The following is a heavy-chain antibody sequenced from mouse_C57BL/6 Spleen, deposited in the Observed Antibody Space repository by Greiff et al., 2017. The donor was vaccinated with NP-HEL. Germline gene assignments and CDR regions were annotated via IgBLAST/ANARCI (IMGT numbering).Heavy chain of an antibody. J-gene: IGHJ2*01. V-gene: IGHV1-26*01. Sequence: EVQLQQSGPELVKPGASVKISCKASGYTFTDYYMNWVKQSHGKSLEWIGDINPNNGGTSYNQKFKGKATLTVDKSSSTAYMELRSLTSEDSAVYYCARWGWDVQDYWGQGTTLTVSS. CDR3: ARWGWDVQDY. CDR2: INPNNGGT. CDR1: GYTFTDYY. D-gene: IGHD4-1*01.